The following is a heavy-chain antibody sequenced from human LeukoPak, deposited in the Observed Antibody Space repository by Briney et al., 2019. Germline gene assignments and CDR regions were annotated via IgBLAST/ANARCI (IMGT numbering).Heavy chain of an antibody. V-gene: IGHV3-30-3*01. D-gene: IGHD2-15*01. CDR3: ARVTSVVVAAPDAFDI. CDR2: ISYDGSNK. J-gene: IGHJ3*02. Sequence: PGGSLRLSCAASGSTFSSYAMHWVRQAPGKGLEWVAVISYDGSNKYYADSVKGRFTISRDNSKNTLYLQMNSLRAEDTAVYYCARVTSVVVAAPDAFDIWGQGTMVTVSS. CDR1: GSTFSSYA.